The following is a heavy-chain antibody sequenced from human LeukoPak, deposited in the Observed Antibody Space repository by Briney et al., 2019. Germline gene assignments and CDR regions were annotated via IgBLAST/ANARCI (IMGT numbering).Heavy chain of an antibody. CDR1: GFTFSNYA. D-gene: IGHD6-19*01. J-gene: IGHJ4*02. Sequence: GGSLRLSCAASGFTFSNYAMSWVRQAPGKGLEWVSSLSGSGGSTYYADSVKGRFTISRDNSKNTLYLQMNNLRAEDTALYYCAKNQGQWLVPVDYWGQGTLVTVSS. CDR3: AKNQGQWLVPVDY. CDR2: LSGSGGST. V-gene: IGHV3-23*01.